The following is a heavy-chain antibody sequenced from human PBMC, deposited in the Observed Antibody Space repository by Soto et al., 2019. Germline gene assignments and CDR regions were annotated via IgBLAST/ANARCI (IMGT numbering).Heavy chain of an antibody. CDR2: VHESGST. D-gene: IGHD1-20*01. J-gene: IGHJ4*02. CDR3: ARGTRALITSFFAY. V-gene: IGHV4-59*03. Sequence: SETLSLTCLVSGGSISNYYWSWIRTHQGRGLEGIGCVHESGSTDYNPSLRGRVIISLHTSKSQFSLSLRSATAADTATYYCARGTRALITSFFAYWGQGIPVTVSS. CDR1: GGSISNYY.